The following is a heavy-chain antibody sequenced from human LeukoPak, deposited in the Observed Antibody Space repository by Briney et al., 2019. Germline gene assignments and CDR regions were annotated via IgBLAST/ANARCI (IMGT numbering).Heavy chain of an antibody. D-gene: IGHD6-19*01. CDR2: IYTSGSI. CDR1: GXSISNYY. Sequence: SETLSLTCTVSGXSISNYYWSWIRQPAGKGLEWIGRIYTSGSINYNPSLKSRVTMSIDTSKNQFSLKLSSVTAADTAVYYCARDRDSSGWVTIFDYWGQGTLVTVSS. CDR3: ARDRDSSGWVTIFDY. J-gene: IGHJ4*02. V-gene: IGHV4-4*07.